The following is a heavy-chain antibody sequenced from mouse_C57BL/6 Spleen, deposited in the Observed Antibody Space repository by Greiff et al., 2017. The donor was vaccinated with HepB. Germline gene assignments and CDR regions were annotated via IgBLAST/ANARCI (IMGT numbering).Heavy chain of an antibody. D-gene: IGHD1-1*01. CDR3: ARTGSPSWFAY. J-gene: IGHJ3*01. CDR1: GYTFTSYW. Sequence: VQLQQPGAELVKPGASVKLSCKASGYTFTSYWMQWVKQRPGQGLEWIGEIDPSDSYTNYNQKFKGKATLTVDTSSSTAYMQLSSLTSEDSAVYYCARTGSPSWFAYWGQGTLVTVSA. V-gene: IGHV1-50*01. CDR2: IDPSDSYT.